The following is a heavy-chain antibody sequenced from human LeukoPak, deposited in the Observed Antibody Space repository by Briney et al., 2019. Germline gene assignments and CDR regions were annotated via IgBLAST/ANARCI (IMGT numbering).Heavy chain of an antibody. J-gene: IGHJ4*02. CDR3: AAFITTKLDY. CDR1: GFTFKNHG. D-gene: IGHD3-22*01. V-gene: IGHV3-30*03. CDR2: ASSDEINQ. Sequence: GRSLRLSCVISGFTFKNHGLHWVRQAPGKGLEWVAVASSDEINQYYADSVKGRFIISRDNSRNTLNLQMNNLRTEGTAFYYCAAFITTKLDYWGQGILVTVSS.